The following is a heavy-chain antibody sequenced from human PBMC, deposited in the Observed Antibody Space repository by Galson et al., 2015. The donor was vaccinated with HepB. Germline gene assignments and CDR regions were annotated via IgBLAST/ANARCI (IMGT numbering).Heavy chain of an antibody. CDR1: GFSLSTSGVG. J-gene: IGHJ4*02. V-gene: IGHV2-5*01. CDR2: IYWNDDK. Sequence: PALVKPTQTLTLTCTFSGFSLSTSGVGVGWIRQPPGKALEWLALIYWNDDKRYSPSLKSRLTITKDTSKNQVVLTMANMDPVDTATYYCAHRRGVSGWYPLYFDYWGQGTLVTVSS. D-gene: IGHD6-19*01. CDR3: AHRRGVSGWYPLYFDY.